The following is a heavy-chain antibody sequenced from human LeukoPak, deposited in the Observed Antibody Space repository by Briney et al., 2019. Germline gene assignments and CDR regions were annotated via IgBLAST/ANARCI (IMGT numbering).Heavy chain of an antibody. Sequence: MSWVRQAPGKGLEWVSFIKTKADGGTTYYAASVKGRFTISRDDSKTMAFLQMDSLRIEDTAIYYCTRWRTTSVFDYWGQGTLVTVSS. J-gene: IGHJ4*02. D-gene: IGHD1-1*01. CDR3: TRWRTTSVFDY. CDR2: IKTKADGGTT. V-gene: IGHV3-49*02.